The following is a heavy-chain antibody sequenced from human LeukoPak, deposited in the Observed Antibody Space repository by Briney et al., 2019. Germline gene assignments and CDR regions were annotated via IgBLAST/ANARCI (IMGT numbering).Heavy chain of an antibody. CDR2: IRSKTNNYAT. J-gene: IGHJ4*02. D-gene: IGHD5-12*01. V-gene: IGHV3-73*01. CDR3: TRHGGGDAGYAVFDN. CDR1: GFTFIGSA. Sequence: PTGGSLMLSCAASGFTFIGSAIHWVRQGSGKGPGRVGHIRSKTNNYATAYAASVKGRFTISRDDSKNTAYLQMDSLKPEDTAVYYCTRHGGGDAGYAVFDNWGQGTLVTVSS.